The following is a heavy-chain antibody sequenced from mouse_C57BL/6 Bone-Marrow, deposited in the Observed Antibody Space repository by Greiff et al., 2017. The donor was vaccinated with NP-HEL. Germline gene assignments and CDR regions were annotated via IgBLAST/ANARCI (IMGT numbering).Heavy chain of an antibody. CDR3: TLDSSGFPYYAMDY. J-gene: IGHJ4*01. CDR1: GFTFSDAW. Sequence: EVKVVESGGGLVQPGGSMKLSCAASGFTFSDAWMDWVRQSPEKGLEWVAEIRNKANNHATYYAESVKGRFTISRDDSKSSVYLQMNSLRAEDTGIYYCTLDSSGFPYYAMDYWGQGTSVTVSS. D-gene: IGHD3-2*02. CDR2: IRNKANNHAT. V-gene: IGHV6-6*01.